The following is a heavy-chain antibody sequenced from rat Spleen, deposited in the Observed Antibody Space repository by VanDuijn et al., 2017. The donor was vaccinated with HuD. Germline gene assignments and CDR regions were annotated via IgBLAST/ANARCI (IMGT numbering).Heavy chain of an antibody. D-gene: IGHD1-10*01. J-gene: IGHJ2*01. V-gene: IGHV3-3*01. CDR2: IDSAGST. Sequence: EVQLQESGPGLVKPSQSLSLTCSVTFYSITSSYRWSWVRKFPGNKLEWMGYIDSAGSTNYNPSLKSRISITRDTSKNHFFLQVNSVTTEDTATYYCGRDNNYKAYWGQGVMVTVSS. CDR1: FYSITSSYR. CDR3: GRDNNYKAY.